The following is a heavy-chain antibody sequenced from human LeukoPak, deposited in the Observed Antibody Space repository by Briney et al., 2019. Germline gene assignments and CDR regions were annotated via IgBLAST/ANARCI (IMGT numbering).Heavy chain of an antibody. V-gene: IGHV3-7*01. J-gene: IGHJ6*02. D-gene: IGHD2-2*01. CDR3: AREAYCSSTSCFWGWGYYYGMDV. CDR1: GFTFSSYW. CDR2: IKQDGSEK. Sequence: PGGSLRLSCAASGFTFSSYWMSWVRQAPGKGLEWVANIKQDGSEKYYVDSVKGRFTISRDNAKNSLYLQMNSLRAEDTAVYYCAREAYCSSTSCFWGWGYYYGMDVWGQGTTVTVSS.